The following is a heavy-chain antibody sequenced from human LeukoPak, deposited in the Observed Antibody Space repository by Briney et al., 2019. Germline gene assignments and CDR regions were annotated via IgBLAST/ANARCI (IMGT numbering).Heavy chain of an antibody. CDR1: GASLSSYY. D-gene: IGHD3-3*01. Sequence: SETLSLTCSVSGASLSSYYWGWIRQSPGKGLEWLGYISDTGKTDYSPSLKSRGTLSLGTSKNQFSLRLTSVTAADTAVYYCVTGYYEPFDNWGQGTLVTVSS. J-gene: IGHJ4*02. V-gene: IGHV4-59*01. CDR3: VTGYYEPFDN. CDR2: ISDTGKT.